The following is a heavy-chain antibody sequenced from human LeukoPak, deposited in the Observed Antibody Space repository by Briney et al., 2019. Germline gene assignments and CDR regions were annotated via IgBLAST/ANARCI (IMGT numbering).Heavy chain of an antibody. CDR2: ISYDGSNK. V-gene: IGHV3-30*04. Sequence: GGSLRLSCAASGFTFSSYAMHWVRQAPGKGLEWVAVISYDGSNKYYADSVKGRFTISRDNSKNTLYLQMNSLRAEDTAVYYCARTLAPGYYYMDVWGKGTTVTVSS. D-gene: IGHD2-15*01. CDR3: ARTLAPGYYYMDV. CDR1: GFTFSSYA. J-gene: IGHJ6*03.